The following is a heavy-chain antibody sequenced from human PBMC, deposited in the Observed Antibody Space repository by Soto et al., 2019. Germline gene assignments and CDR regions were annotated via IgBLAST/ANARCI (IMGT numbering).Heavy chain of an antibody. J-gene: IGHJ4*02. D-gene: IGHD3-22*01. CDR3: GGGYPGVGFDY. CDR2: IYYSGST. Sequence: SETLSLTCTVSGGSVSTYYWSWIRQPPGKGLEWIAYIYYSGSTSYNPSLKSRVTISLDTSKNQFSLKLSSVTAADTAVYICGGGYPGVGFDYWGQGTLVTVSS. V-gene: IGHV4-59*02. CDR1: GGSVSTYY.